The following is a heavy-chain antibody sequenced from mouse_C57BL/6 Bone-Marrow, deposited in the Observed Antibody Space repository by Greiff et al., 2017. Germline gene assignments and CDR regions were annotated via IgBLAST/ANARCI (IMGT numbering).Heavy chain of an antibody. CDR1: GYAFSSSW. CDR3: ARGYYGKESDY. J-gene: IGHJ2*01. V-gene: IGHV1-82*01. CDR2: IYPGDGVT. Sequence: VQLQQSGPELVKPGASVKISCKASGYAFSSSWMNWVKQRPGKGLEWIGRIYPGDGVTNYNGKFKGKATLTADTSSSTAYMQLSSLTSEDSAVYFCARGYYGKESDYWGQGTTLTVSS. D-gene: IGHD1-1*01.